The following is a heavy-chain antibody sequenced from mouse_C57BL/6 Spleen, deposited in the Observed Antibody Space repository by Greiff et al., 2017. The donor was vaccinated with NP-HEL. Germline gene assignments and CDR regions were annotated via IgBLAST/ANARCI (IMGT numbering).Heavy chain of an antibody. CDR2: INPSTGGT. J-gene: IGHJ3*01. Sequence: EVKLQESGPELVKPGASVKISCKASGYSFTGYYMNWVKQSPEKSLEWIGEINPSTGGTTYNQKFKAKATLTVDKSSSTAYMQLKSLTSEDSAVYYCARDYGSSYGFAYWGQGTLVTVSA. V-gene: IGHV1-42*01. D-gene: IGHD1-1*01. CDR1: GYSFTGYY. CDR3: ARDYGSSYGFAY.